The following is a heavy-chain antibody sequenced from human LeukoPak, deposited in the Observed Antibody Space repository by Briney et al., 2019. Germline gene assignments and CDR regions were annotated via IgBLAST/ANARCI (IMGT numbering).Heavy chain of an antibody. CDR2: IYGGGIT. CDR1: GFTVSDNY. J-gene: IGHJ4*02. V-gene: IGHV3-53*01. D-gene: IGHD3-3*02. CDR3: TRDRHSNYHFGY. Sequence: GGSLRLSCVVSGFTVSDNYMSWVRQAPGKGLECVSIIYGGGITYNSDSVKGRFTISRDSSKNTLYLQMNSLRAEDTAMYYCTRDRHSNYHFGYWGQGTLVTVSS.